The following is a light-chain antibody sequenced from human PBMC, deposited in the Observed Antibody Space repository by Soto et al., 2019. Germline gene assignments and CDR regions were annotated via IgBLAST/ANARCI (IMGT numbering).Light chain of an antibody. CDR3: QQLNSFPIT. Sequence: DIQLTPAPSFLSSFAGDRFSITFRASQAISSYLAWYQQKPGRAPKLLIYAASTLQSGVPSRFSGSGSGTEFTLTITSLQPEDFATYYCQQLNSFPITFGQGTRLEIK. V-gene: IGKV1-9*01. CDR1: QAISSY. CDR2: AAS. J-gene: IGKJ5*01.